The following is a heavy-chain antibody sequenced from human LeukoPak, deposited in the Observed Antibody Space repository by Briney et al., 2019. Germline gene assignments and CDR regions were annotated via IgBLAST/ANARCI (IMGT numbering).Heavy chain of an antibody. Sequence: SVKVSCKASGGTFSSYAISWVRQAPGQGLEWMGGIIPIFGTANYAQKFQGRVTITADESTSTAYMELSSLRSEDTAVYYCADLWGSYRGLDYWGQGTLVTVSS. V-gene: IGHV1-69*13. CDR2: IIPIFGTA. CDR3: ADLWGSYRGLDY. CDR1: GGTFSSYA. J-gene: IGHJ4*02. D-gene: IGHD3-16*02.